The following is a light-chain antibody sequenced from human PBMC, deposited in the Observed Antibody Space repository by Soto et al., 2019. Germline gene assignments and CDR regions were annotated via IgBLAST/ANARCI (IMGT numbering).Light chain of an antibody. J-gene: IGKJ1*01. CDR3: QQYGSSPRT. V-gene: IGKV3-20*01. CDR2: GAS. CDR1: QSVSSSS. Sequence: ETVLTQSPGTLSLSPGESATLSCRASQSVSSSSLAWYQQRPGQAPRLLIYGASSRATGIPDRSSGSGSGTDFTLTISRLEPEDFAVYYCQQYGSSPRTFGQGTKVDIK.